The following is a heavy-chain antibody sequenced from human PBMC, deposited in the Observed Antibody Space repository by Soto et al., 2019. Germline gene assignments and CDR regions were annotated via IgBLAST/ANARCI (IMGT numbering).Heavy chain of an antibody. D-gene: IGHD5-18*01. J-gene: IGHJ6*02. CDR1: GFTFSSYA. Sequence: VPLLESGGGLVQPGGSLRLSCAASGFTFSSYAMSWVRQAPGKGLEWVSAISGSGGSTYYADSVKGRFTISRDNSKNTLYLQMNSLRAEDTAVYYCAKDGGYSYGYSPRYYYGMDVWGQGTTVTVSS. CDR2: ISGSGGST. V-gene: IGHV3-23*01. CDR3: AKDGGYSYGYSPRYYYGMDV.